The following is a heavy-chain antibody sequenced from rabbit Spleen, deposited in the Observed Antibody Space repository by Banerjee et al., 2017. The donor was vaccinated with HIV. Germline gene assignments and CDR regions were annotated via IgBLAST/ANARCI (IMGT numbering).Heavy chain of an antibody. J-gene: IGHJ4*01. CDR3: ARNANGGWDL. D-gene: IGHD4-1*01. Sequence: LEESGGGLVQPEGSLALSCKASGFDFSNYGVSWVRQAPGKGLEWIGYIEPIFGNTYYANWVNGRFTISSHNAQNTVDLQMNSLTPADTATYFCARNANGGWDLWGQGTLVTVS. CDR2: IEPIFGNT. V-gene: IGHV1S47*01. CDR1: GFDFSNYG.